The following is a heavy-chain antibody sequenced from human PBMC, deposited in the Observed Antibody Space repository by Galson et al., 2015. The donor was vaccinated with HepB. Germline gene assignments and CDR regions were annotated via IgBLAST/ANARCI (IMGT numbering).Heavy chain of an antibody. CDR1: GFTFSSYS. CDR2: ISSSSSYI. D-gene: IGHD3-22*01. V-gene: IGHV3-21*01. Sequence: SLRLSCAASGFTFSSYSMNWVRQAPGKGLEWVSSISSSSSYIYYADSVKGRFTISRDNAKNSLYLQMNSLRAEDTAVYYCTRVCGYYCFHDAFDIWGQGTMVTVSS. J-gene: IGHJ3*02. CDR3: TRVCGYYCFHDAFDI.